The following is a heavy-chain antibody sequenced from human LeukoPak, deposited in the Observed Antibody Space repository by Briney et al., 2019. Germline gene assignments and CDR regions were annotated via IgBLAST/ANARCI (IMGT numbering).Heavy chain of an antibody. CDR1: GFTVSSNY. V-gene: IGHV3-66*01. CDR3: ARDTSGYYDSSGPRGMDV. CDR2: IYSGGST. Sequence: PGGSLRLSCAASGFTVSSNYMSWVRQAPGKGLEWVSVIYSGGSTYYADSVKGRFTISRDNSKNTLYLQMNSLRAEDTAVYYCARDTSGYYDSSGPRGMDVWGQGTTVTVSS. D-gene: IGHD3-22*01. J-gene: IGHJ6*02.